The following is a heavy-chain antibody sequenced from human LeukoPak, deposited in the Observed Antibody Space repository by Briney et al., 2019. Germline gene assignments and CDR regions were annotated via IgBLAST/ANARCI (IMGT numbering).Heavy chain of an antibody. CDR2: IYSGGST. Sequence: GGSLRLSCAASGFTVSSNYMSWVRQAPGKGLEWVSVIYSGGSTYYADSVKGRFTISRDNSKNTLYLQMNSLRAEDTAVYYCAKASGSGYGKDYFDYWGQGTLVTVSS. CDR1: GFTVSSNY. J-gene: IGHJ4*02. V-gene: IGHV3-53*01. D-gene: IGHD1-26*01. CDR3: AKASGSGYGKDYFDY.